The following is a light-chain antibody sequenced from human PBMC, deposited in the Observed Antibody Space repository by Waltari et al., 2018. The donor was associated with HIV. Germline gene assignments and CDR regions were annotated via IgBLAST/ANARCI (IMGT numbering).Light chain of an antibody. V-gene: IGKV3-15*01. Sequence: EIVMTQSPDTLSVSPGGRATLPCRASHYVSDSLAWYQQKPGQAPRLLLRDTSTRASGIPGRFSGRGSGTEFTLTISSLQPEDYAVYYCQQYKQWPFTFGPGTKLDSK. CDR2: DTS. J-gene: IGKJ3*01. CDR3: QQYKQWPFT. CDR1: HYVSDS.